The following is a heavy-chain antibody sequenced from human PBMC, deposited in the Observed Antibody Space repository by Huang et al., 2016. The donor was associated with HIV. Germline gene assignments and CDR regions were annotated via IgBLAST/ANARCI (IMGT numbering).Heavy chain of an antibody. CDR3: VRSTSGYYYRTDY. Sequence: EVQLAQSGPEVKKPGESLKISCKGSGFSFTNYWIGWVRQMPGKGLEWMWIIHPGDSDTKYSPSFQGQVTIAADKSISTAYLQWSSLKASDTAMYYCVRSTSGYYYRTDYWGQGTLVTVSS. D-gene: IGHD3-22*01. V-gene: IGHV5-51*01. J-gene: IGHJ4*02. CDR1: GFSFTNYW. CDR2: IHPGDSDT.